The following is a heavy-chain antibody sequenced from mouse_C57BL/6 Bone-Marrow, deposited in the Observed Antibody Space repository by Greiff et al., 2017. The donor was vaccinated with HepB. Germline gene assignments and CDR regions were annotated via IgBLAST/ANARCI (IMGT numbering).Heavy chain of an antibody. D-gene: IGHD2-5*01. J-gene: IGHJ4*01. V-gene: IGHV1-55*01. Sequence: QVQLQQPGAELVKPGASVKMSCKASGYTFTSYWITWVRQRPGQGLEWIGDIYPGSGSTNYNEKFKSKATLTVDTSSSTAYMQLSSLTSEDSAVYYCARLYYSNSYYAMDYWGQGTSVTVSS. CDR3: ARLYYSNSYYAMDY. CDR2: IYPGSGST. CDR1: GYTFTSYW.